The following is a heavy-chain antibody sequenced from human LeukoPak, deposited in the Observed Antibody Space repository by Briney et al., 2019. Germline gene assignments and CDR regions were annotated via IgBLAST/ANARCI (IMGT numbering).Heavy chain of an antibody. Sequence: GASVQVSCKASGYTFTGYYMHWVRQAPGQGLEWMGWINPNSGGTNYAQKFQGRVTMTRDTSISTAYMELSRLRSDDTAVYYCAREGITGTTSFDYWGQGTLVTVSS. D-gene: IGHD1-20*01. CDR2: INPNSGGT. V-gene: IGHV1-2*02. CDR3: AREGITGTTSFDY. J-gene: IGHJ4*02. CDR1: GYTFTGYY.